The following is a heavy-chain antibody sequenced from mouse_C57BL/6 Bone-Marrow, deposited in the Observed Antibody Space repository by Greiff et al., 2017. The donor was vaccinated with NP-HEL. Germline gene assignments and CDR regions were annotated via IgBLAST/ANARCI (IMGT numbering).Heavy chain of an antibody. CDR3: ARMGYYLFYWYFDV. V-gene: IGHV5-17*01. D-gene: IGHD2-3*01. J-gene: IGHJ1*03. CDR2: ISSGSSPI. Sequence: EVQRVESGGGLVKPGGSLKLSCAASGFTFSDYGMHWVRQAPEKGLEWVAYISSGSSPIYYADTVKGRFTISRDNAKNTLFLQMTSLRSEDTAMYYCARMGYYLFYWYFDVWGTGTTVTVSA. CDR1: GFTFSDYG.